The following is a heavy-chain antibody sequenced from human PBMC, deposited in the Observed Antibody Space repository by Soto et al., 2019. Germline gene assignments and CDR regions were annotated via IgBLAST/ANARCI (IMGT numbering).Heavy chain of an antibody. J-gene: IGHJ6*02. D-gene: IGHD1-26*01. V-gene: IGHV4-34*01. Sequence: PSGTLSLTSAAYGGSLSGSYWSWIRQTPGKGLEWVGEINHSGRTNYNPAPKSRVTISANTSKNQFSLKLSSVTAAATAVYYSGRGGRTDYYFGMDVWGQATTVTGS. CDR1: GGSLSGSY. CDR3: GRGGRTDYYFGMDV. CDR2: INHSGRT.